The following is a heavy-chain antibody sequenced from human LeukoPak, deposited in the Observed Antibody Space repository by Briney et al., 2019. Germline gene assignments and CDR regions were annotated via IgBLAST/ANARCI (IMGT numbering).Heavy chain of an antibody. CDR3: ARSPGDYYFDY. Sequence: GGCLRLSCAASGFTFSSYSMNWVRQAPGKGLEWVSSISSSSSYIYYADSVKGRFTISRDNAKNSLYLQMNSLRAEDTAVYYCARSPGDYYFDYWGQGTLVTVSS. D-gene: IGHD3-10*01. CDR2: ISSSSSYI. CDR1: GFTFSSYS. V-gene: IGHV3-21*01. J-gene: IGHJ4*02.